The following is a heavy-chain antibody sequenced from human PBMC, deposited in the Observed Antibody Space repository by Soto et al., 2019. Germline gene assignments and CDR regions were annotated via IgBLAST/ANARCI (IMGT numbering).Heavy chain of an antibody. CDR2: IYPGDSDT. J-gene: IGHJ4*02. Sequence: GESLKISCKGSGYSFTSYWIGWVRQMPGKGLEWMGIIYPGDSDTRYSPAFQGQVTISADKSISTAYLQWSSLKASDTAMYYCARLMYGGTDIYYFDYWGQGTLVTVSS. CDR3: ARLMYGGTDIYYFDY. CDR1: GYSFTSYW. V-gene: IGHV5-51*01. D-gene: IGHD2-15*01.